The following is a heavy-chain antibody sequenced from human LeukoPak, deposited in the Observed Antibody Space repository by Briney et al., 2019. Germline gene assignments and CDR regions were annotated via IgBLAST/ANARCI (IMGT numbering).Heavy chain of an antibody. Sequence: PGGSLRLSCAASGFTFSSYGMHWVRQAPGKGLEWVAVISYDGSNKYYADSVKGRFTISRDNSKNTLYLQMNSLRAEDTAVYYCAKDPDYYDSSGYYGYPDYWGQGTLVTVSS. D-gene: IGHD3-22*01. CDR1: GFTFSSYG. CDR2: ISYDGSNK. CDR3: AKDPDYYDSSGYYGYPDY. J-gene: IGHJ4*02. V-gene: IGHV3-30*18.